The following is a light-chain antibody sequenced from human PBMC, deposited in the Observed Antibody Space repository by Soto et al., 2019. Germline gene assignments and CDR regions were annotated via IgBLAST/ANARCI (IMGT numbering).Light chain of an antibody. CDR1: QSISIW. J-gene: IGKJ1*01. CDR3: QQYDSYPLT. Sequence: DIQRTQSPPPLSPSVAWGLSIXCGASQSISIWLAWYQQKPGKAPKVLISEASSLQSGVPSGFSGSGSGTEFTLTISSLQPDDFATYYCQQYDSYPLTFGQGTKVDIK. V-gene: IGKV1-5*03. CDR2: EAS.